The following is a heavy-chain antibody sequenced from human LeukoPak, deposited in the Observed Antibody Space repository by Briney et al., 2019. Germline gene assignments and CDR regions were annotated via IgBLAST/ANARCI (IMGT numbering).Heavy chain of an antibody. J-gene: IGHJ4*02. CDR2: IRYDESNR. Sequence: GSLRLSFAASGFSFSNYGMHWVRQAPGKGLEWVAFIRYDESNRFYADSVKGRFTISRDSSKKQPYLQMNSLRAEDTAVYYCAKSDAGNPDYWGQGTLVTVSS. V-gene: IGHV3-30*02. D-gene: IGHD4-23*01. CDR3: AKSDAGNPDY. CDR1: GFSFSNYG.